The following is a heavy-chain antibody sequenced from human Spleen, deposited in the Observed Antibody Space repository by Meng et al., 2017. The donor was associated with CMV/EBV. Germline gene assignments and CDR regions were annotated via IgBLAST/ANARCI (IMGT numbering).Heavy chain of an antibody. V-gene: IGHV3-30*04. Sequence: GGSLRLSCAASGFTLSSYAVHWVRQAPGKGLEWVAVISNDGSQKFYADSVKGRFTISRDNSKNTLYLQMNSLRPEDTAVYYCANLPTPKITIFGVVPLLGMDVWGQGTTVTVSS. CDR1: GFTLSSYA. CDR3: ANLPTPKITIFGVVPLLGMDV. CDR2: ISNDGSQK. J-gene: IGHJ6*02. D-gene: IGHD3-3*01.